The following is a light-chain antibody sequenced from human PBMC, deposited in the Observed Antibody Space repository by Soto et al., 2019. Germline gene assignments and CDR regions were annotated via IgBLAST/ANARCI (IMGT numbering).Light chain of an antibody. J-gene: IGKJ5*01. V-gene: IGKV3-11*01. Sequence: EIVLTQSPGTLSSSPGERVTLSCRASQSVHSYLAWYQQKPGQPPRLLIYGASSRATGIPARFSGSGSGTDFTLTISSLEPEDFAVYYCQQRSKWQGFGQGTRLEIK. CDR1: QSVHSY. CDR2: GAS. CDR3: QQRSKWQG.